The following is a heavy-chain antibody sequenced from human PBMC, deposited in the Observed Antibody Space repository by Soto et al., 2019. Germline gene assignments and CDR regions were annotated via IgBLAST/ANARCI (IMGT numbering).Heavy chain of an antibody. Sequence: PSETLSLTCTVSGDSISNDYWTWIRQPPGKGLEWIGNIYYSGSTEYNPSLRSRVTISVDTSRNQFSLKLSSVTAADTAIYYCARQSLLSLYYYVLDVWGQGTTVTVSS. V-gene: IGHV4-59*08. J-gene: IGHJ6*02. CDR3: ARQSLLSLYYYVLDV. CDR2: IYYSGST. CDR1: GDSISNDY.